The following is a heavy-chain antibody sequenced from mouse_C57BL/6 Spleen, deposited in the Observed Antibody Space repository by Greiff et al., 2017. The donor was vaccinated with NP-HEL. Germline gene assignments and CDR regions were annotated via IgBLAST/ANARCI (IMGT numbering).Heavy chain of an antibody. Sequence: EVMLVESGGGLVKPGGSLKLSCAASGFTFSSYAMSWVRQTPEKRLEWVATISDGGSYTYYPDNVKGRFTISRDNAKNNLYLQMSHLKSEDTAMYYCARGSTTVVAGDYAMDYWGQGTSVTVSS. D-gene: IGHD1-1*01. CDR3: ARGSTTVVAGDYAMDY. CDR2: ISDGGSYT. J-gene: IGHJ4*01. CDR1: GFTFSSYA. V-gene: IGHV5-4*03.